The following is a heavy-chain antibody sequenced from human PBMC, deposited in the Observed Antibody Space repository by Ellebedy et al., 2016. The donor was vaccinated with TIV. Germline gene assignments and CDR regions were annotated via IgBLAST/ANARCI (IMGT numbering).Heavy chain of an antibody. CDR3: ARGRRDNWSSYLFDH. D-gene: IGHD1-1*01. Sequence: AASVKVSCKASAYTFASYDINWVRQANGPGLECMGWMNPKSGNTGYAQKFQGRVTMTRNTSISTAFMELSSLRSEDTAVYYCARGRRDNWSSYLFDHWGQGTLVPVSS. V-gene: IGHV1-8*01. CDR2: MNPKSGNT. J-gene: IGHJ4*02. CDR1: AYTFASYD.